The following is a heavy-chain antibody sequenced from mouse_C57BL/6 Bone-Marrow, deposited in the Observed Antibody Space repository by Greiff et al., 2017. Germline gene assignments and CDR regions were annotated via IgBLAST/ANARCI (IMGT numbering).Heavy chain of an antibody. V-gene: IGHV14-4*01. CDR1: GFNIKDDY. Sequence: VQLQQSGAELVRPGASVKLSCTASGFNIKDDYMHWVKQRPEQGLEWIGWIDPENGDTEYASKFQGKATITADTAANTSYLQLSILTSEDTAVYYCSYTWFAYWGQGTLVTVSA. J-gene: IGHJ3*01. D-gene: IGHD2-12*01. CDR3: SYTWFAY. CDR2: IDPENGDT.